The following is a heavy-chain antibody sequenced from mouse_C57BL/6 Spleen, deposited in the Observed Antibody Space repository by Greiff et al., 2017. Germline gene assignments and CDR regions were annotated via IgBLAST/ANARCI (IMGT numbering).Heavy chain of an antibody. D-gene: IGHD4-1*01. CDR2: IYPGDGDT. CDR3: AREGLGSRFAY. CDR1: GYAFSSYW. V-gene: IGHV1-80*01. Sequence: VKLQESGAELVKPGASVKISCKASGYAFSSYWMNWVKQRPGKGLEWIGQIYPGDGDTNYNGKFKGKATLTADKSSSTAYMQLSSLTSEDSAVYFCAREGLGSRFAYWGQGTLVTVSA. J-gene: IGHJ3*01.